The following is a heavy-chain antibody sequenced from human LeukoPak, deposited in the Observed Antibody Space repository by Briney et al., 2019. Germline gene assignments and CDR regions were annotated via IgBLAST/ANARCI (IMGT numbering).Heavy chain of an antibody. CDR1: GGSISSGDYY. Sequence: SQTLSLTFTVSGGSISSGDYYWSWIRQPPGKGLEWIGYIYYSGSTYYNPSLKSRVTISVDTSKNQFSLKLSSVTAADTAVYYCASVNRRTDYYDSSGEPFDYWGQGTLVTVSS. D-gene: IGHD3-22*01. CDR2: IYYSGST. V-gene: IGHV4-30-4*01. J-gene: IGHJ4*02. CDR3: ASVNRRTDYYDSSGEPFDY.